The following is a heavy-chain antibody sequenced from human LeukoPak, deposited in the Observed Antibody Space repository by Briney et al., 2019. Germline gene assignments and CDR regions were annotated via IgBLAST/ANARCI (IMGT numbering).Heavy chain of an antibody. CDR2: IYYSGST. J-gene: IGHJ4*02. D-gene: IGHD6-19*01. Sequence: KPSETLSLTCAVSGYSISSGYYWGWIRQPPGKGLEWIGYIYYSGSTNYNPSLKSRVTISVDTSKNQFSLKLSSVTAADTAVYYCARGNSGWSFYFDYWGQGTLVTVSS. CDR3: ARGNSGWSFYFDY. CDR1: GYSISSGYY. V-gene: IGHV4-38-2*01.